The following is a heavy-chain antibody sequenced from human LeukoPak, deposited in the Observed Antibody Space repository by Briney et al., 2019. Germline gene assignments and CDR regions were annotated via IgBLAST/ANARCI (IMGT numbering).Heavy chain of an antibody. Sequence: PGGSLRLSCAASGFLFSNAWMNWVRQAPGKGLEWIGSVDHSGGTYYNPSLRSRVSISVDTSKNQFSLKLSSVTAADTAVYSCAGFTFFRGVITFDYWGQGTLVTVSS. D-gene: IGHD3-10*01. CDR2: VDHSGGT. CDR3: AGFTFFRGVITFDY. CDR1: GFLFSNAW. J-gene: IGHJ4*02. V-gene: IGHV4-38-2*01.